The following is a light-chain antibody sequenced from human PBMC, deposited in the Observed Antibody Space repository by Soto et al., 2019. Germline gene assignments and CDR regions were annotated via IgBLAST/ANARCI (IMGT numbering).Light chain of an antibody. CDR3: QVWDISSDHPGV. V-gene: IGLV3-21*02. Sequence: SYELTQPPSVSVAPGQTARITCGGNNIGSKSVHWYQQKPGQAPVLVVYDDSGRPSGIPERFSGSNSGNTATLTISRVEAGDEADYYCQVWDISSDHPGVFGGGTKLTVL. CDR2: DDS. J-gene: IGLJ3*02. CDR1: NIGSKS.